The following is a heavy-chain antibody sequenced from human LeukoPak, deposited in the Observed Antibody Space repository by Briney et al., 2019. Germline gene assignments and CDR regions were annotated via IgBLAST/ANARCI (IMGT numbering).Heavy chain of an antibody. V-gene: IGHV4-34*01. Sequence: PSETLSLTCTVYGGSSSGYSWNWVRQTPGKGLEWMGEINHSGSTNYNPSLQSRVTISADTSKNEVSLKLSSVTAADTAVYYCARGGVSGYYYYYCMDVWGKGTTVTVSS. J-gene: IGHJ6*03. CDR2: INHSGST. CDR3: ARGGVSGYYYYYCMDV. D-gene: IGHD2/OR15-2a*01. CDR1: GGSSSGYS.